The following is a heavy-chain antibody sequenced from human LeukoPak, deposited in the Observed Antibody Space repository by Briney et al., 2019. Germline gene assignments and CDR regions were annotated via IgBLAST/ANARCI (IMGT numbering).Heavy chain of an antibody. D-gene: IGHD5-12*01. CDR1: GFTFSSYG. Sequence: GRSLRLSCAASGFTFSSYGMHWVRQAPGKGLEWVAVIWYDGSNKYYADSVKGRFTISRDNSKNTLYLQMNSLRAEDTAAYYCARDGSGYDYYYYYGMDVWGQGTTVTVSS. CDR3: ARDGSGYDYYYYYGMDV. CDR2: IWYDGSNK. V-gene: IGHV3-33*01. J-gene: IGHJ6*02.